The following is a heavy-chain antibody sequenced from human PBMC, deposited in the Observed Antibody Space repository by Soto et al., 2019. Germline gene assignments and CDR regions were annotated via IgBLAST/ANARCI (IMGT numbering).Heavy chain of an antibody. V-gene: IGHV3-23*03. CDR3: RKDRVLDGIYTFEY. CDR2: IDLGETSP. J-gene: IGHJ4*02. Sequence: VQLLESGGDLVQPGGSLRLSCAASGFSFSAFSMNWVLQAPGRGLEWVAFIDLGETSPDYREPVKGRFTLSKDRTKKTVYLQLTSLRGEDMAVYYCRKDRVLDGIYTFEYWGQGALVTVSS. CDR1: GFSFSAFS. D-gene: IGHD2-2*02.